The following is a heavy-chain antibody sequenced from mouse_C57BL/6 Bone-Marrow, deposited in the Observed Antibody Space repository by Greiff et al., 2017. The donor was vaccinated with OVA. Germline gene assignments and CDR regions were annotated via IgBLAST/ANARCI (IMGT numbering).Heavy chain of an antibody. Sequence: QVQLKQPGAELVKPGASVKLSCKASGYTFTSYWMHWVKQRPGRGLEWIGRIDPNSGGTKYNEKFKSKATLTVDKPSSTAYMQLSSLTSEDSAVYYCAIPPLYYYGEGYWGQGTTLTVSS. V-gene: IGHV1-62-3*01. CDR1: GYTFTSYW. D-gene: IGHD1-1*01. J-gene: IGHJ2*01. CDR3: AIPPLYYYGEGY. CDR2: IDPNSGGT.